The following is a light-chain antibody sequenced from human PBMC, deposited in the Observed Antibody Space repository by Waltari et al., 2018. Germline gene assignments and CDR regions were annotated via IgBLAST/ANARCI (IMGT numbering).Light chain of an antibody. J-gene: IGKJ1*01. CDR1: QSIRTY. V-gene: IGKV3-20*01. Sequence: EIMLTHSPGTLSLSPGERATLPCKASQSIRTYLAWYQQKPGQAPRPLIYHASSRATGIPDRFSGSGSGTDFSLTISRLEPEDFAVYYCQNYVRLPATFGQGTKVEIK. CDR3: QNYVRLPAT. CDR2: HAS.